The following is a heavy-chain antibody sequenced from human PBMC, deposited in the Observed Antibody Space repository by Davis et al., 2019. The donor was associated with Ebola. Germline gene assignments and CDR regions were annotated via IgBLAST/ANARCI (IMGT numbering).Heavy chain of an antibody. V-gene: IGHV3-15*01. CDR1: GFTFSNAW. J-gene: IGHJ6*03. Sequence: PGGSLRLSCAASGFTFSNAWMSWVRQAPGKGLEWVGRIKSKTDGGTTDYAAPVKGRFTISRDDSKNTLYLQMNSLKTEDTAVYYCTTSAYYYYYYMDVWGKGTTVTVSS. CDR2: IKSKTDGGTT. CDR3: TTSAYYYYYYMDV.